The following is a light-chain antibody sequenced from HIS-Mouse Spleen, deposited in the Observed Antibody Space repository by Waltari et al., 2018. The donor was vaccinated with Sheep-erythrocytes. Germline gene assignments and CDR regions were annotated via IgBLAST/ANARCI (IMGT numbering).Light chain of an antibody. CDR2: KVS. CDR1: QSLSSW. V-gene: IGKV1-5*03. J-gene: IGKJ1*01. CDR3: QQYNSYSTWT. Sequence: DIQMTQSPSTLSASVGDRVTITCRASQSLSSWLAWYQQKPGKAPKLLIHKVSSLETGVTSRFSRSASGIEFTLTISSLQPDDFATYYSQQYNSYSTWTFGQGTKVEIK.